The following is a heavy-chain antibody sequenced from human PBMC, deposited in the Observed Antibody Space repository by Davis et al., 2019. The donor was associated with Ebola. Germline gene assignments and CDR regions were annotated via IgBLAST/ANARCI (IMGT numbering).Heavy chain of an antibody. V-gene: IGHV3-33*06. CDR1: GFTFDRYG. J-gene: IGHJ4*02. CDR2: MWYDGSNK. CDR3: AKDLHPYSSNWHRLDY. D-gene: IGHD6-13*01. Sequence: PGGSLRLSCETSGFTFDRYGMHWVRQAPGKGLEWVADMWYDGSNKYYADSVKGRFTISRDNSKNTLYLQMNSLKVEDTALYYCAKDLHPYSSNWHRLDYWGQGTLVTVSS.